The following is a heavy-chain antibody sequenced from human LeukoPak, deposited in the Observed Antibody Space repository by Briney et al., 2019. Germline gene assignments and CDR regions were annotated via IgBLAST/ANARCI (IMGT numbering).Heavy chain of an antibody. CDR2: INHSGST. J-gene: IGHJ6*02. V-gene: IGHV4-34*01. CDR1: GGSFSGYY. Sequence: SETLSLTCAVYGGSFSGYYWSWIRQPPGKGLEWIGEINHSGSTNYNPSLKSRVTISVDTSKNQFSLKLSSVTAADTAVCYCASRCSSTSCYPYGMDVWGRGTTVTVSS. D-gene: IGHD2-2*01. CDR3: ASRCSSTSCYPYGMDV.